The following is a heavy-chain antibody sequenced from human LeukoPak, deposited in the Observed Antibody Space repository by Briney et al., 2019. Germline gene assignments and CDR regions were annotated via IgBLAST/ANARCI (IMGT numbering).Heavy chain of an antibody. Sequence: SETLSLTCTVSGGSISSGDYYWSWIRQPPGKGLEWIGYIYYSGSTYYNPSLKGRVTISVDTSKNQFSLKLSSVTAADTAVFYCAAYGDRSFDYWGQGTLVIVSS. CDR1: GGSISSGDYY. V-gene: IGHV4-30-4*01. CDR2: IYYSGST. CDR3: AAYGDRSFDY. J-gene: IGHJ4*02. D-gene: IGHD4-17*01.